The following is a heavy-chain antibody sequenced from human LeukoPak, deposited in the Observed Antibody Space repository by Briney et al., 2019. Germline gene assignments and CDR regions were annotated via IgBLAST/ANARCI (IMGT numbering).Heavy chain of an antibody. Sequence: GASVKVSCNVSGYTLTELSMHWGRQAPGKGLEWMGGFDPVHGETIYAQKFQGRVTMTEDTSTDTAYMELSSLSSEDTAVYYCAVGEIVVVPAAMRAYYYYGMDVWGQGTTVTVSS. J-gene: IGHJ6*02. CDR3: AVGEIVVVPAAMRAYYYYGMDV. CDR1: GYTLTELS. V-gene: IGHV1-24*01. D-gene: IGHD2-2*01. CDR2: FDPVHGET.